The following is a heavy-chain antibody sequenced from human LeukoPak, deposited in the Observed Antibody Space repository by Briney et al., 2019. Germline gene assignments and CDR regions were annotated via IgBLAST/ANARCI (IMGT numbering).Heavy chain of an antibody. J-gene: IGHJ4*02. CDR1: GYTFTSYG. D-gene: IGHD4-17*01. CDR3: ARDSSILTTVTTFDY. V-gene: IGHV1-18*01. CDR2: ISAYNGKT. Sequence: ASVKVSCKASGYTFTSYGISWVRQAPGQGLEWMGWISAYNGKTNYAQKLQGRVTMTTDTSTSTAYMELRSLRSDDTAVYYCARDSSILTTVTTFDYWGQGTLVTVSS.